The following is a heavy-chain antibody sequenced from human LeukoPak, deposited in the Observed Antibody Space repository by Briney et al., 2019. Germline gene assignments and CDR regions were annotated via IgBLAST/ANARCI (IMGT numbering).Heavy chain of an antibody. J-gene: IGHJ4*02. CDR3: ARDHGARLYYFDY. Sequence: SVKVSCKASGGTFSSYAISWVRQAPGQGLEWMGGIIPIFGTANYAQKFQGRVTITAGESTSTAYMELSSLRSEDTAVYYCARDHGARLYYFDYWGQGTLVTVSS. CDR1: GGTFSSYA. V-gene: IGHV1-69*13. CDR2: IIPIFGTA. D-gene: IGHD1-26*01.